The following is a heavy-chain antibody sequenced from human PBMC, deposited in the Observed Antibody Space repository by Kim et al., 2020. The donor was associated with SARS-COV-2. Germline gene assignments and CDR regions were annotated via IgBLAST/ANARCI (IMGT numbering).Heavy chain of an antibody. CDR2: ISSSSSYI. V-gene: IGHV3-21*01. J-gene: IGHJ6*02. CDR1: GFTFSSYS. D-gene: IGHD5-18*01. Sequence: GGSLRLSCAASGFTFSSYSMNWVRQAPGKGLEWVSSISSSSSYIYYADSVKGRFTISRDNAKNSLYLQMNSLRAEDTAVYYCARGLRGYSYGWEQWKHYYYGMDVWGQGTTVTVSS. CDR3: ARGLRGYSYGWEQWKHYYYGMDV.